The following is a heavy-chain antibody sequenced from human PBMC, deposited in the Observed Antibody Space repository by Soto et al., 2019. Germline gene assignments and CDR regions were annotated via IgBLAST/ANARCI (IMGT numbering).Heavy chain of an antibody. D-gene: IGHD1-7*01. CDR2: IKQDGSEK. V-gene: IGHV3-7*01. CDR3: ARAITGTLGYYYYYYMDV. Sequence: GGSLRLSCAASGFTFSSYWMSWVLQAPGKGLEWVANIKQDGSEKYYVDSVKGRFTISRDNAKNSLYLQMNSLRAEDTAVYYCARAITGTLGYYYYYYMDVWGKGTTVTVSS. CDR1: GFTFSSYW. J-gene: IGHJ6*03.